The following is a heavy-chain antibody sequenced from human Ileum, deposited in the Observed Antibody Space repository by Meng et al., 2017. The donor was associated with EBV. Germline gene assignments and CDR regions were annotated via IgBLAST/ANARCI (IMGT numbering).Heavy chain of an antibody. D-gene: IGHD6-19*01. CDR1: GGSISSGNW. J-gene: IGHJ4*02. Sequence: QGQVPEAGPGLVKPSGTLSLTWAVSGGSISSGNWWSWVRQPPGKGLEWIGEIYHSGSTNYNPSLKSRVTMSVDKSKNQFSLNLSSVTAADTAVYYCARVGQWLPIDYWGQGTLVTVSS. CDR2: IYHSGST. CDR3: ARVGQWLPIDY. V-gene: IGHV4-4*02.